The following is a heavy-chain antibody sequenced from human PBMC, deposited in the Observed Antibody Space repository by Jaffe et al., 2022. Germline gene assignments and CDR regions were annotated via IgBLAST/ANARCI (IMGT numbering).Heavy chain of an antibody. V-gene: IGHV3-23*01. CDR2: ISGSGGST. CDR1: GFTFSSYA. CDR3: AKEGVVVVAATPSWFDP. J-gene: IGHJ5*02. Sequence: EVQLLESGGGLVQPGGSLRLSCAASGFTFSSYAMSWVRQAPGKGLEWVSAISGSGGSTYYADSVKGRFTISRDNSKNTLYLQMNSLRAEDTAVYYCAKEGVVVVAATPSWFDPWGQGTLVTVSS. D-gene: IGHD2-15*01.